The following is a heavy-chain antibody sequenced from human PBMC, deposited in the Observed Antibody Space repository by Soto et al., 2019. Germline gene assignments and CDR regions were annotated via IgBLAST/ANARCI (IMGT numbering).Heavy chain of an antibody. Sequence: QVQLQESGPGLVKPSQTLSLTCTVSGGSISSGGYYWSWIRQHPGKGLEWIGYIYYSGSTYYNPSLKSRVTXXVXTXXNQFSLKLSSVTAADTAVYYCARGRDSSGYYANDYWGQGTLVTVSS. CDR1: GGSISSGGYY. CDR2: IYYSGST. CDR3: ARGRDSSGYYANDY. J-gene: IGHJ4*02. V-gene: IGHV4-31*03. D-gene: IGHD3-22*01.